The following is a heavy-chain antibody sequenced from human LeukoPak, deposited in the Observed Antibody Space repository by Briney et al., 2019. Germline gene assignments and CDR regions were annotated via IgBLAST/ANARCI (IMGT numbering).Heavy chain of an antibody. V-gene: IGHV3-7*01. CDR1: GFSVSDHW. J-gene: IGHJ3*02. CDR3: ARDTSPSSGSTYFDALDM. Sequence: GGSLRLSCATAGFSVSDHWMTWVRQTQGKGLEWVANINQDGSKENYVDSVRGRFTISRDNTKNSLFLQMNSLRAEDTAIYYCARDTSPSSGSTYFDALDMWGQGTMVTVSS. D-gene: IGHD6-6*01. CDR2: INQDGSKE.